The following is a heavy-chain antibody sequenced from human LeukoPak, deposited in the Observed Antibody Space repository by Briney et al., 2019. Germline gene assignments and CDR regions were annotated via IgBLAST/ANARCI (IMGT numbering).Heavy chain of an antibody. CDR3: ARVPKHYYDSSGYPDY. J-gene: IGHJ4*02. D-gene: IGHD3-22*01. CDR2: INPNSGGT. CDR1: GYTFTGYY. Sequence: ASVKVSSKASGYTFTGYYMHWVRQAPGQGLEWMGWINPNSGGTNYAQKFQGRVTMTRDTSISTAYMELSRLGSDDTAVYYCARVPKHYYDSSGYPDYWGQGTLVTVSS. V-gene: IGHV1-2*02.